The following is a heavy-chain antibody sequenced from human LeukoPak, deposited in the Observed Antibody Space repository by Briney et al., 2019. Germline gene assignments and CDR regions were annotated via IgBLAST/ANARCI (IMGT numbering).Heavy chain of an antibody. Sequence: GGSLRLSCEGSGFTFNGYAFSWVRQAPGKGLEWVAVTGGSDDNTHYADSVKGRFTISRDNSEERLFLQMNSLRPDDSALYYCTKGLMTGFSSGWYFAYWGQGTLVTVSS. CDR2: TGGSDDNT. J-gene: IGHJ4*02. V-gene: IGHV3-23*01. CDR1: GFTFNGYA. CDR3: TKGLMTGFSSGWYFAY. D-gene: IGHD6-19*01.